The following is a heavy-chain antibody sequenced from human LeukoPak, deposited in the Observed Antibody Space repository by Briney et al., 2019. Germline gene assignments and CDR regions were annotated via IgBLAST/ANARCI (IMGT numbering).Heavy chain of an antibody. CDR2: IYYSGST. V-gene: IGHV4-59*08. J-gene: IGHJ4*02. Sequence: SETLSLTCTVSGGSISSYYRSWIRQPPGKGLEWIGYIYYSGSTNYNPSLKSRVTISVDTSKNQFSLKLSSVTAADTAVYYCARHVMTTVGTIDYWGQGTLVTVSS. CDR3: ARHVMTTVGTIDY. D-gene: IGHD4-17*01. CDR1: GGSISSYY.